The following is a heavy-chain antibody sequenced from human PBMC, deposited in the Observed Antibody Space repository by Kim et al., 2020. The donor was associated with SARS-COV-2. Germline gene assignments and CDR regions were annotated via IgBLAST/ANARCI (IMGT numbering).Heavy chain of an antibody. J-gene: IGHJ4*02. Sequence: ADTVTGPFAVSRDNFENTLSLQMKSLRAEDTAVYYCAKDGQVVTAVLADYWGQGTQVTVSS. V-gene: IGHV3-23*01. D-gene: IGHD2-15*01. CDR3: AKDGQVVTAVLADY.